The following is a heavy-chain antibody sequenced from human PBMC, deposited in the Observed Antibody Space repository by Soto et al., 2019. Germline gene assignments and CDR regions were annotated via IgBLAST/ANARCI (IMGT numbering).Heavy chain of an antibody. CDR2: IWYDGGKK. Sequence: GGSLRLSCAASGFTFSSYGMHWVRQAPGKGPEWVAVIWYDGGKKYYADSVKGRFTISRDNSKNTLYLQMNSLRADDTAVYYCARVRFCTSTTCYNYFDYWGQGTPVTVSS. D-gene: IGHD2-2*01. CDR3: ARVRFCTSTTCYNYFDY. CDR1: GFTFSSYG. J-gene: IGHJ4*02. V-gene: IGHV3-33*01.